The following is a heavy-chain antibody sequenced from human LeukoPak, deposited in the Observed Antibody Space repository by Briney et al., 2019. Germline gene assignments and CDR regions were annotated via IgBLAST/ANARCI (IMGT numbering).Heavy chain of an antibody. Sequence: ASVQVYCKASGYSFTSSAMNCVRQDPGQGLEWMGWINTNTGNPTYAQGFTGRFVFSLDTSVSTAYLQISSLKAEDTAVYYCGIFSRGYWGQGTLVTVSS. V-gene: IGHV7-4-1*02. CDR3: GIFSRGY. CDR1: GYSFTSSA. J-gene: IGHJ4*02. D-gene: IGHD3-3*02. CDR2: INTNTGNP.